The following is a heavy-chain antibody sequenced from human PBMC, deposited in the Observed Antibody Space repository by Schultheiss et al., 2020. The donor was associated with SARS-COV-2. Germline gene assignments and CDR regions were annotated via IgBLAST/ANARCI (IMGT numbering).Heavy chain of an antibody. CDR2: ISYDGNSK. V-gene: IGHV3-33*01. CDR1: GFTFSIYG. J-gene: IGHJ6*02. CDR3: ARDRGANTRYPSALRIYAMDV. D-gene: IGHD1-14*01. Sequence: GGSLRLSCAASGFTFSIYGMHWVRQAPGKGLEWVAVISYDGNSKYYADSVKGRFTISRDNSKNTVFLQVNSLSAEDTAVYYCARDRGANTRYPSALRIYAMDVWGQGTTVTVSS.